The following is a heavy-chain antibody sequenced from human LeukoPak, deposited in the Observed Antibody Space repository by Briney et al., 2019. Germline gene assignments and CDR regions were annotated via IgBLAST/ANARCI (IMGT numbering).Heavy chain of an antibody. V-gene: IGHV4-59*08. CDR3: AKYAWGWLDI. Sequence: SETLSLTCTVSGGSISSFYWSWVRQPPGEGLELIGYIFYSGGTHYNPSLESRVTISADTSKNKFSLRLRSVTAADTAVYYCAKYAWGWLDIWGQGTMVTVSS. D-gene: IGHD6-19*01. J-gene: IGHJ3*02. CDR2: IFYSGGT. CDR1: GGSISSFY.